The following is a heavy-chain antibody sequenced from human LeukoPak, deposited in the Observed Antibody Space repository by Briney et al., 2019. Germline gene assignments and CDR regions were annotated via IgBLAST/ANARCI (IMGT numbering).Heavy chain of an antibody. CDR1: GFTFDDYA. CDR3: ARDFGYCSSTSCYTEDYFDY. D-gene: IGHD2-2*02. CDR2: ISWNSGSI. J-gene: IGHJ4*02. V-gene: IGHV3-9*01. Sequence: PGRSLRLSCAASGFTFDDYAMHWVRQAPGKGLEWVSGISWNSGSIGYADSVKGRFTISRDNAKNSLYLQMNSLRAEDTAVYYCARDFGYCSSTSCYTEDYFDYWGQGTLVTVSS.